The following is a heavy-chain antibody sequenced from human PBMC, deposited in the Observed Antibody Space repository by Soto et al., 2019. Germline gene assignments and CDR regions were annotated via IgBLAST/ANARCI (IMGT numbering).Heavy chain of an antibody. CDR1: GASISGFY. CDR3: ARETNRYFDF. Sequence: SETLSLTCTVSGASISGFYWSWIRQTPGKGLEWIGSIEYTGISFYNPSLQSRATMSVETSRNQFSLKLTSVTAADTTVYFCARETNRYFDFWGQGILVTVSS. CDR2: IEYTGIS. J-gene: IGHJ4*02. V-gene: IGHV4-59*01.